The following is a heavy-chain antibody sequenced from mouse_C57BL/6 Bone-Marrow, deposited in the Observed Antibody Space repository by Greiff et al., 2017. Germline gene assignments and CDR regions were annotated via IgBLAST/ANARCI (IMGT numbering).Heavy chain of an antibody. Sequence: VQLVESGPGLVQPSQSLSITCTVSGFSLTSYGVHWVRQSPGKGLEWLGVIWSGGSTDYNAAFISRLSISKDNSKSQVFFKMNSLQADDTAIYYCARSPVYYGSERDYAMDYWGQGTSVTVSS. CDR2: IWSGGST. CDR1: GFSLTSYG. V-gene: IGHV2-2*01. J-gene: IGHJ4*01. D-gene: IGHD1-1*01. CDR3: ARSPVYYGSERDYAMDY.